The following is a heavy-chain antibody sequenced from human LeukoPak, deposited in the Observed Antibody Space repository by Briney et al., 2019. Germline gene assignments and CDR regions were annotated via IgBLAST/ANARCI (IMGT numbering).Heavy chain of an antibody. CDR2: ISSSSSTI. D-gene: IGHD6-13*01. CDR3: AREEGGYSSWHPFDY. Sequence: GGSLRLSCAASGFTFSSYSMNWVRQAPGKGLEWVSYISSSSSTIYYADSVKGRFTISRDNAKNSLYLQMNSLRAEDTAVYYCAREEGGYSSWHPFDYWGQGTLVTVSS. CDR1: GFTFSSYS. J-gene: IGHJ4*02. V-gene: IGHV3-48*01.